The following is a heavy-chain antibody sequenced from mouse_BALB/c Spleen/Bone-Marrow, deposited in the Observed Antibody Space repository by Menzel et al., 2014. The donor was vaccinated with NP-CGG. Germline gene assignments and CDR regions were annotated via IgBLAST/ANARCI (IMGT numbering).Heavy chain of an antibody. CDR1: GFTFSSFG. CDR3: TRGGNWDDFDY. CDR2: ISSGSSTI. V-gene: IGHV5-17*02. J-gene: IGHJ2*01. D-gene: IGHD4-1*01. Sequence: EVHLVESGGGLVQPGGSRKLSCAASGFTFSSFGMHWVRQAPEKGLEWVAYISSGSSTIFYADTVKGRFTVSRDNPKNTLFLQMTSLRSEDTAMYYCTRGGNWDDFDYRGQGTTLTVSS.